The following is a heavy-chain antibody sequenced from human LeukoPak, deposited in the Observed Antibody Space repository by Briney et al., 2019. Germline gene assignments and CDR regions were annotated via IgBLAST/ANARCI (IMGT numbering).Heavy chain of an antibody. CDR1: GGSISSYY. V-gene: IGHV4-59*01. D-gene: IGHD6-6*01. CDR2: IYYSGST. J-gene: IGHJ6*03. Sequence: PSETLSLTCTVSGGSISSYYWSWIRQPPGKGLEWIGYIYYSGSTNYNPSLKSRVTISVDTSKNQFSLKLSSVTAADTAVYYCASLRSIAARRFHYYYYMDVWGKGTTVTVSS. CDR3: ASLRSIAARRFHYYYYMDV.